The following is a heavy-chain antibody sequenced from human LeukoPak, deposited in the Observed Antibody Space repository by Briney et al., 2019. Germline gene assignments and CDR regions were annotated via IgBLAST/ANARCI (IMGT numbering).Heavy chain of an antibody. CDR2: IYYDGSA. Sequence: SETLSLTCIVSGDSISRGGYYWSWIRHHPGKGLEWIGYIYYDGSADYKPSLESRVTISVDTSKNQFSLRLASVTAADTAVYYCARLRTGADDFDYWGQGTLVTVSS. V-gene: IGHV4-31*03. J-gene: IGHJ4*02. CDR1: GDSISRGGYY. D-gene: IGHD7-27*01. CDR3: ARLRTGADDFDY.